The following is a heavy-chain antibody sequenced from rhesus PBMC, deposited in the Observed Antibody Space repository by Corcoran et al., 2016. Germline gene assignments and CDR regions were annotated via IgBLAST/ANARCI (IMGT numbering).Heavy chain of an antibody. D-gene: IGHD3-28*01. J-gene: IGHJ4*01. Sequence: QVQLQESGPGVVKPSETLSLTCAVSGGSISGYYYWRWIGTPPGKGLEWIGSIYSNRESTNYNPARKSRVTISKDTSKNQVSRKLSSVTATDTAVYYCAREVDDSGYPCDYWGQGVLVTVSS. V-gene: IGHV4S12*01. CDR2: IYSNREST. CDR1: GGSISGYYY. CDR3: AREVDDSGYPCDY.